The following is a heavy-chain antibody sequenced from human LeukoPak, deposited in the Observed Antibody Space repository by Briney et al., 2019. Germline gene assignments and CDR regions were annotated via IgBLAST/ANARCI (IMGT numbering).Heavy chain of an antibody. V-gene: IGHV1-69*04. CDR2: IIPILGIA. Sequence: SVKVSCKASGYTFASYAISWVRQAPGQGLEWMGRIIPILGIANYAQKFQGRVTITADKSTSTAYMELSSLRSEDTAVYYCARDPDGGNSPSGYWGQGTLVTVSS. CDR3: ARDPDGGNSPSGY. CDR1: GYTFASYA. J-gene: IGHJ4*02. D-gene: IGHD4-23*01.